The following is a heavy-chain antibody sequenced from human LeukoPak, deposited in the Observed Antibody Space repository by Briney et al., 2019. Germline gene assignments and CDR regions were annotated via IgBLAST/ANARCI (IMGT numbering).Heavy chain of an antibody. D-gene: IGHD3-22*01. Sequence: SETLSLTCALYGGSFSGYYWSWIRQPPGKGLEWIGEINHSGSTNYNPSLKSRVTISVDTSKNQFSLKLSSVTAADTAVYYCATDRDYYDSSGYYRTWGQGTLVTVSS. J-gene: IGHJ5*02. CDR3: ATDRDYYDSSGYYRT. CDR1: GGSFSGYY. V-gene: IGHV4-34*01. CDR2: INHSGST.